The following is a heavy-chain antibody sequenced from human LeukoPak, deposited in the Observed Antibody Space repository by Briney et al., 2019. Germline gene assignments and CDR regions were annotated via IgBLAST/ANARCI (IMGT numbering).Heavy chain of an antibody. Sequence: GESLKISCKGSWYLFPSYWIAWVRQMPGNGLEWMGIIYPGDSDTRYSLSFQGQVTISADKSIGPAYLQSGSLKASDSAMYYCARQSGTSFDLWGRGTLVTVSS. J-gene: IGHJ2*01. CDR1: WYLFPSYW. CDR2: IYPGDSDT. CDR3: ARQSGTSFDL. V-gene: IGHV5-51*01. D-gene: IGHD6-25*01.